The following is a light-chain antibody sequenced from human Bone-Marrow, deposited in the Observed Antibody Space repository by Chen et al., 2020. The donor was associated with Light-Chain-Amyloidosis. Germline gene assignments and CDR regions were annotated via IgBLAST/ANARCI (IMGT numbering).Light chain of an antibody. CDR2: SND. J-gene: IGLJ3*02. CDR3: AAWDDNMNGWV. Sequence: QSVLTQPPSSSGTPGQKVTISCSGTYSNIGSNTVSWCQHLPGTAPKLLMYSNDQRPSGVSDRFSGSKSGTSASLATSGLQSEDEADYYCAAWDDNMNGWVFGGGTKLTVL. V-gene: IGLV1-44*01. CDR1: YSNIGSNT.